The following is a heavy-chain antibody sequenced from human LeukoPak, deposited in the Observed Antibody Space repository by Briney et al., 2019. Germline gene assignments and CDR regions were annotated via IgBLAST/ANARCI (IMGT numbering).Heavy chain of an antibody. CDR1: GYTFTGYY. V-gene: IGHV1-2*02. D-gene: IGHD1-26*01. CDR2: INPNSGGT. CDR3: ARGVVGASSSWFDP. Sequence: ASVKVSCKASGYTFTGYYMHWVRRAPGQGLEWMGWINPNSGGTNYAQKFQGRVTMTRDTSISTAYMELSRLRSDDTAVYYCARGVVGASSSWFDPWGQGALVTVSS. J-gene: IGHJ5*02.